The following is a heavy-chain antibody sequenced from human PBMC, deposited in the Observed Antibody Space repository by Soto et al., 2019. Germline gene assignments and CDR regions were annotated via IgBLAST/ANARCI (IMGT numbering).Heavy chain of an antibody. CDR1: GFTFSSYG. Sequence: GGSLRLSCAASGFTFSSYGMHWVRQAPGKGLEWVAVIWYDGSNKYYADSVKGRFTISRDNSKNTLYLQMNSLRAEDTAVYYCARGSTPGHYDYIWGSYPSWGQGTLVTVSS. CDR2: IWYDGSNK. J-gene: IGHJ4*02. CDR3: ARGSTPGHYDYIWGSYPS. V-gene: IGHV3-33*01. D-gene: IGHD3-16*01.